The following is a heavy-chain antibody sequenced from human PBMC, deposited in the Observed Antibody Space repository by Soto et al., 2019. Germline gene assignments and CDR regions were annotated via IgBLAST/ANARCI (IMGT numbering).Heavy chain of an antibody. D-gene: IGHD1-26*01. CDR2: ISYSGST. J-gene: IGHJ4*02. CDR1: GGSVTSDKDY. CDR3: VTESGSSHQFFVH. Sequence: SETLSLTCTVSGGSVTSDKDYWSWIRQPPGKGLEWVGYISYSGSTDYNPSLKTRLSISVDRSKNQFTLRLTSVTAADTAVYFFVTESGSSHQFFVHWGKGPQFTFSS. V-gene: IGHV4-30-4*01.